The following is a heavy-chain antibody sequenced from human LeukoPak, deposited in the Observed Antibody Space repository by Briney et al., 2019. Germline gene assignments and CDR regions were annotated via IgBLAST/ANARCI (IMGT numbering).Heavy chain of an antibody. J-gene: IGHJ6*03. V-gene: IGHV3-7*01. CDR3: ARAPDVVDTAMADYYYYYYMDV. CDR1: GFTFSTYW. D-gene: IGHD5-18*01. Sequence: PGGSLRLSCAASGFTFSTYWMSWVRQAPGKGLEWVANIKEDGSERNYVDSVKGRFTIYRDNAKNSLYLQMNSLRAEDTAVYYCARAPDVVDTAMADYYYYYYMDVWGKGTTVTVSS. CDR2: IKEDGSER.